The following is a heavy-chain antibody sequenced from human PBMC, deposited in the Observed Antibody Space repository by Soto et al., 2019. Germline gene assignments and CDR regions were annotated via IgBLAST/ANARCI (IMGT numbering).Heavy chain of an antibody. CDR2: IWYDGSNK. CDR3: ARVYHHLEGDYYYGMDV. V-gene: IGHV3-33*01. J-gene: IGHJ6*02. Sequence: QVQLVEYGGGVVQPGRSLRLSCAASGFTFSSYGMHWVRQAPGKGLEWVAVIWYDGSNKYYADSVKGRFTNSRDNSKKTLYLQMNSLRAEDTAVYYRARVYHHLEGDYYYGMDVWGQGTTVTVSS. CDR1: GFTFSSYG. D-gene: IGHD2-2*01.